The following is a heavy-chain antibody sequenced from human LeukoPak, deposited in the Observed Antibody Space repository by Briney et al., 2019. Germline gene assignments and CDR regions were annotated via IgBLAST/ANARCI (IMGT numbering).Heavy chain of an antibody. D-gene: IGHD3-10*01. CDR1: GFTFNNAW. V-gene: IGHV3-7*01. CDR2: IKQDGSEK. J-gene: IGHJ4*02. CDR3: ARERFGEFRISYYFDY. Sequence: SGGSLRLSCAASGFTFNNAWMSWVRQAPGKGLEWVANIKQDGSEKYYVDSVKGRFTISRDNAKNSLYLQMNSLRAEDTAVYYCARERFGEFRISYYFDYWGQGTLVTVSS.